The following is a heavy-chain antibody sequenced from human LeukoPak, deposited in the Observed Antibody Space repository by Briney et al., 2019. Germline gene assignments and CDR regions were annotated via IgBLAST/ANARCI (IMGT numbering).Heavy chain of an antibody. J-gene: IGHJ4*02. Sequence: SETLSLTCTVSGGPISSYYWSWIRQPPGKGLEWIGYIYYSGSTNYNPSLKSRVTISVDTSKNQFSLKLSSVTAADTAVYYCATSGYSSSWYYFDYWGQGTLVTVSS. D-gene: IGHD6-13*01. V-gene: IGHV4-59*08. CDR1: GGPISSYY. CDR2: IYYSGST. CDR3: ATSGYSSSWYYFDY.